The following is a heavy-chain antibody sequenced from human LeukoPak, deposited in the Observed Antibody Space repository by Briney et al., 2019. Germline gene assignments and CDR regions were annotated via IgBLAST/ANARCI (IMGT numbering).Heavy chain of an antibody. CDR2: IYYSGST. V-gene: IGHV4-59*01. CDR3: ASSIAAAAHYFDY. J-gene: IGHJ4*02. D-gene: IGHD6-13*01. Sequence: SETLSLTCTVSGGSISSYYWSWNRQPPGKGLEWIGYIYYSGSTNYNPSLESRVTISVDTSKNQFSLKLSSVTAADTAVYYCASSIAAAAHYFDYWGQGTLVTVSS. CDR1: GGSISSYY.